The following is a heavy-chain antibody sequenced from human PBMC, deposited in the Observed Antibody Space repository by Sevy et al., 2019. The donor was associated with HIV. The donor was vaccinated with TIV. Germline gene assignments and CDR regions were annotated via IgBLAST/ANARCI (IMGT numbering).Heavy chain of an antibody. J-gene: IGHJ4*02. D-gene: IGHD5-18*01. Sequence: GGSLRLSCAASEFTFSISAMTWVRQAPGKGLEWVSVISGSGNSAYYADSVKGRFTISRDNSKNTLSLQMNSLRAEDTAVYYCAKGGRSYGDSYFDHWGQGTLVTVSS. CDR2: ISGSGNSA. CDR3: AKGGRSYGDSYFDH. CDR1: EFTFSISA. V-gene: IGHV3-23*01.